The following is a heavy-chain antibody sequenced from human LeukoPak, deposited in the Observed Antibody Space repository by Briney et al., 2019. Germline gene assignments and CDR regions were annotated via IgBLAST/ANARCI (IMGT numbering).Heavy chain of an antibody. CDR1: GGSISSYY. J-gene: IGHJ3*02. CDR3: ARRITGTTVEDAFDI. V-gene: IGHV4-59*01. D-gene: IGHD1-20*01. CDR2: IYYSGST. Sequence: SETLSLTCTVSGGSISSYYWSWIRQPPGKGLEWIGYIYYSGSTNYNPSLKSRVTISVDTSKNQFSLKLSSVTAADTAVYYCARRITGTTVEDAFDIWGQGTMVTVSS.